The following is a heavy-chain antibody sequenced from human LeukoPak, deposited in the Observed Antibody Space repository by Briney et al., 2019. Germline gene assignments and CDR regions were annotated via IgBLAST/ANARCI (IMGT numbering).Heavy chain of an antibody. CDR2: INPNSGGT. Sequence: ASVKVSCKASGYTFTGYYMHWVRQAPGQGLEWMGWINPNSGGTNYAQKFQGRVTMTRDTSISTAYMELSRLRSDDTAVYYCATEVRYYDSSGYHNWGQGTLVTVSS. J-gene: IGHJ4*02. CDR1: GYTFTGYY. V-gene: IGHV1-2*02. CDR3: ATEVRYYDSSGYHN. D-gene: IGHD3-22*01.